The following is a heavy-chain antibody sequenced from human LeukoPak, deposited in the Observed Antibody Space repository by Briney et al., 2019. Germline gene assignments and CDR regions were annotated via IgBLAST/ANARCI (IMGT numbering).Heavy chain of an antibody. CDR1: GFTFTDYW. CDR2: ISSSGSTI. Sequence: PGGSLRLSCAVSGFTFTDYWMTWVRQAPGKGLEWVSYISSSGSTIYYADSVKGRFTISRDNAKNSLYLQMNSLRAEDTAVYYCARVRSGRLDYWGQGTLVTVSS. D-gene: IGHD3-10*01. V-gene: IGHV3-11*01. CDR3: ARVRSGRLDY. J-gene: IGHJ4*02.